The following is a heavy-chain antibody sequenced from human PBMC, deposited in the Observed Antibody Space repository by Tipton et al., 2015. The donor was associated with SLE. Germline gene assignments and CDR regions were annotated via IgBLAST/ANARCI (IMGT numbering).Heavy chain of an antibody. Sequence: TLSLTCSVSGVSITSSYYYWGWIRQPPGKGLEWIGSIYYSGSTSYNPSLKSRVTISIDTSKSQFSLRLSSVTAADTAVYYCVRPKVNWDYFDYWGQGTLVTVSS. CDR1: GVSITSSYYY. CDR3: VRPKVNWDYFDY. D-gene: IGHD7-27*01. CDR2: IYYSGST. V-gene: IGHV4-39*01. J-gene: IGHJ4*02.